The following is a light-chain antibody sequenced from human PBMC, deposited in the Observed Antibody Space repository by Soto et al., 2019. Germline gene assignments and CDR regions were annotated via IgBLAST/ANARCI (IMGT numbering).Light chain of an antibody. CDR3: QQYVSSPWA. CDR1: QSVTNSF. CDR2: GAS. Sequence: EIVSAQSPGTLSLTQEESATLSCRVSQSVTNSFLAWYQQKPGQAPRLLIYGASRRATGIPDRFTGSGSGTDFTLTVSRLEPEDFAVYYCQQYVSSPWAFGQGTKVDVK. V-gene: IGKV3-20*01. J-gene: IGKJ1*01.